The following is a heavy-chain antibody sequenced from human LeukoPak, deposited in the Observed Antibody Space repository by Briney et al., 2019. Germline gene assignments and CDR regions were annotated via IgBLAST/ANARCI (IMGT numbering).Heavy chain of an antibody. CDR3: ARDPSDGHGAHYDS. CDR1: GYTLTGYY. D-gene: IGHD4-17*01. Sequence: ASVKVSCKASGYTLTGYYLHWVRQAPGQGLEWMGWINPGNGVTYYAQKFQGWITMARDTSISTAYMELSSLKSDDTAVYYCARDPSDGHGAHYDSWGQGTLVTVSS. V-gene: IGHV1-2*04. J-gene: IGHJ4*02. CDR2: INPGNGVT.